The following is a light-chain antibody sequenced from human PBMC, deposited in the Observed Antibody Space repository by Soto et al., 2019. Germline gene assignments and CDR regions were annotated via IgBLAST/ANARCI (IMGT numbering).Light chain of an antibody. J-gene: IGKJ1*01. CDR1: QSIGTN. CDR3: QQYNKWPLA. V-gene: IGKV3-15*01. Sequence: EIVMTQSPATLSVSPGERATLSCRASQSIGTNLAWYQQKPGQAPRLLIFAASTRATGIAARFSGRGSGIEFTLTISSLESEDFAVYFCQQYNKWPLAFGHGTKVDIK. CDR2: AAS.